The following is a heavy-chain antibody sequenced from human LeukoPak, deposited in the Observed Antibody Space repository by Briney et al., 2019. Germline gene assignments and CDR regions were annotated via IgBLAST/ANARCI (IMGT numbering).Heavy chain of an antibody. Sequence: GESLKISCKGSGYSFTSHWIGWVRQMPGKGLEWMGLIYPGDSDTRYSPTFQGQVTISADKSISTAYLQWSSLKASDTAMYYCSGSLYASGVSAGFWGQGTLVTVSS. V-gene: IGHV5-51*01. D-gene: IGHD3-10*01. J-gene: IGHJ4*02. CDR2: IYPGDSDT. CDR3: SGSLYASGVSAGF. CDR1: GYSFTSHW.